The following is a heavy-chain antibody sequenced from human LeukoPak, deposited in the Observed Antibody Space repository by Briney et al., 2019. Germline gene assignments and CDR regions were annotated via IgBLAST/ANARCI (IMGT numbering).Heavy chain of an antibody. V-gene: IGHV4-34*01. J-gene: IGHJ4*02. CDR3: ARELGVHKAFDY. CDR2: INHSGST. CDR1: GGSFSGYY. Sequence: SETLSLTCAVYGGSFSGYYWSWIRQPPGKGLEWIGEINHSGSTNYNPSLKGRVTISVDTSKNQFSLKLSSVTAADTAVYYCARELGVHKAFDYWGQGTLVTVSS. D-gene: IGHD3-16*01.